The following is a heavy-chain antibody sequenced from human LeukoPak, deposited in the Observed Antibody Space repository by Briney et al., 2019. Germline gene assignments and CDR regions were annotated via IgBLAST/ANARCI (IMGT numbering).Heavy chain of an antibody. CDR2: IYTSGST. J-gene: IGHJ3*02. CDR1: GGSISTYY. V-gene: IGHV4-4*07. D-gene: IGHD1-1*01. Sequence: SETLSLTCTVTGGSISTYYWIWIRQPARKGLEWIGRIYTSGSTNYNSSLKSRVTLSLDTSKNQFSLKLISVTAADTAVYYCARWVTTQGTFDIWGQGTMVTVSS. CDR3: ARWVTTQGTFDI.